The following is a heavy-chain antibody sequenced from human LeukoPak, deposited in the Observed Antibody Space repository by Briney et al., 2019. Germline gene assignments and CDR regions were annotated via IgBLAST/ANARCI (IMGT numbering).Heavy chain of an antibody. Sequence: GGSLRLSCAASGFTFSSYSMNWVRQAPGKGLEWVSSISSSSSYIYYADSVKGRFTISRDNAKNSLYLQMNSLRAEDTAVYYCARDSVSSSWYGTAFDIWGQGTMVTVSS. CDR2: ISSSSSYI. D-gene: IGHD6-13*01. J-gene: IGHJ3*02. V-gene: IGHV3-21*01. CDR3: ARDSVSSSWYGTAFDI. CDR1: GFTFSSYS.